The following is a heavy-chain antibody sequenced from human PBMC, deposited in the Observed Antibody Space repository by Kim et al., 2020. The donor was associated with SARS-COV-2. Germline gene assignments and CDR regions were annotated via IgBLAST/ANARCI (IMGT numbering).Heavy chain of an antibody. J-gene: IGHJ4*02. CDR1: GFTFSRYW. CDR3: ARGVGGLDY. Sequence: GGSLRLSCTGSGFTFSRYWMSWVRQAPGKGLESMANIKEDGSEKYYMDSVKGRFTISRDNAKNSLYLQMNSLRAEDTAVYYCARGVGGLDYWGQGTLVTVSS. V-gene: IGHV3-7*01. D-gene: IGHD3-10*01. CDR2: IKEDGSEK.